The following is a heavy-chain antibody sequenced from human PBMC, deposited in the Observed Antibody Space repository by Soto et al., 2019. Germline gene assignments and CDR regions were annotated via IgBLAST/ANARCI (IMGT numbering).Heavy chain of an antibody. CDR1: GGSIITTTYY. J-gene: IGHJ4*02. Sequence: PSETLSLTCTVSGGSIITTTYYWGWLRQPPGKGLEWIGSVYYSGSTYYNPSLKSRVTISVDTSVNQFSLMLSSVTAADTAVYFCARAPTDYSHDYWGLGNLVTVSS. CDR2: VYYSGST. D-gene: IGHD4-4*01. V-gene: IGHV4-39*01. CDR3: ARAPTDYSHDY.